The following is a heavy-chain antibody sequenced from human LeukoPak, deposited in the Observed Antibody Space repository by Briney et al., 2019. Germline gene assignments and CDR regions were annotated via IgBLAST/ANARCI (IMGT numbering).Heavy chain of an antibody. CDR2: IDFETDTT. V-gene: IGHV3-74*01. CDR1: GFTFSSYW. J-gene: IGHJ4*02. D-gene: IGHD2-15*01. Sequence: GGSLRLSCVASGFTFSSYWMNWVRQAPGKGLEWVSRIDFETDTTTYAGSVKGRFTISRDNTKNTLYLRRQTLRDEDAAVYYCVRAGSGFDYWGQGTLVTVTS. CDR3: VRAGSGFDY.